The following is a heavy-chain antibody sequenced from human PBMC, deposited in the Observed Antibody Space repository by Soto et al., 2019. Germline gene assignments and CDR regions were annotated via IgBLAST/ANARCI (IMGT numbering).Heavy chain of an antibody. J-gene: IGHJ6*02. V-gene: IGHV1-18*01. D-gene: IGHD3-16*01. CDR2: ISPYTGDT. CDR1: GYIFVNYG. Sequence: QVQLVQSGDEMKKPGASVRVSCKASGYIFVNYGIAWVRQAPGQGLEWMGWISPYTGDTHSASKVQGRITMXTXTXXSTAYMDLGSLTSDDTAVYYCAMVDNYVTPTPQDVWGQGTTVTVSS. CDR3: AMVDNYVTPTPQDV.